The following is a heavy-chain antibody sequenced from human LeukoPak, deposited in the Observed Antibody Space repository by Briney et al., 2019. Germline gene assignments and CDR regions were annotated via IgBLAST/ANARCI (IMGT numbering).Heavy chain of an antibody. CDR3: ARADCSSTSCSGV. V-gene: IGHV4-34*01. CDR1: GGSFSGSY. CDR2: ISHSGSI. D-gene: IGHD2-2*01. J-gene: IGHJ6*02. Sequence: PSETLSLTCGVFGGSFSGSYWSWIRQPPGKGLEWIGEISHSGSISYNSSIESRVTISVDTSKNQFSLRLRSVTAADTAVYYCARADCSSTSCSGVWGQGTTVTVSS.